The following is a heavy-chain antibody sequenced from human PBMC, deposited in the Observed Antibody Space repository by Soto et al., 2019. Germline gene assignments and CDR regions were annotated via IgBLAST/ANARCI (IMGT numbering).Heavy chain of an antibody. Sequence: GGSLRLSCAASGFTFSSYAMSWVRQAPGKGLEWVSAISGSGGSTYYADSVKGRFTISRDNSKNTLYLQMNSLRAEDTAVYYCANQIEGFSGYEAPYYFDYWGQGTLVTVSS. V-gene: IGHV3-23*01. J-gene: IGHJ4*02. CDR2: ISGSGGST. D-gene: IGHD5-12*01. CDR1: GFTFSSYA. CDR3: ANQIEGFSGYEAPYYFDY.